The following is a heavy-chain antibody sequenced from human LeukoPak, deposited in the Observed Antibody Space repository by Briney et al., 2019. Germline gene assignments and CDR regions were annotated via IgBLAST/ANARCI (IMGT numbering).Heavy chain of an antibody. CDR1: GYTFTTYG. V-gene: IGHV1-3*01. CDR2: INAGNGNT. CDR3: ARGNWFDP. Sequence: GASVKVSCKTSGYTFTTYGIHWVRQAPGQGLEWMGWINAGNGNTRYSQKFQGRVTITRDTSASTVYMELSSLTSDDTAVFYCARGNWFDPWGQGTLVTVSS. J-gene: IGHJ5*02.